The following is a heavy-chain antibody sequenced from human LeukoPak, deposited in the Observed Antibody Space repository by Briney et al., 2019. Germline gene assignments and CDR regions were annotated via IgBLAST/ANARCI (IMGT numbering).Heavy chain of an antibody. J-gene: IGHJ5*02. D-gene: IGHD2-15*01. CDR2: IYYSGST. Sequence: WETLSLTCTVSGGSISSHYWRWIRQPPGKGLEWIGYIYYSGSTNYNPSLKSRVTISVDTSKNQFSLKLSSVTAADTAVYYCAREEVGWFDPWGQGTLVTVSS. CDR1: GGSISSHY. CDR3: AREEVGWFDP. V-gene: IGHV4-59*11.